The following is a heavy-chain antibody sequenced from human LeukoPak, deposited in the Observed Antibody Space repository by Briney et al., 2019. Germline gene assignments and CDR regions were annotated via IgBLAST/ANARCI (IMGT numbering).Heavy chain of an antibody. CDR2: IYHSGST. J-gene: IGHJ4*02. V-gene: IGHV4-59*12. CDR1: GGSISTYY. CDR3: ARESVRPYFDY. D-gene: IGHD2-8*01. Sequence: SETLSLTCTVSGGSISTYYWTWIRQPPGKGLEWIGYIYHSGSTNYNPSLKSRVTISVDTSKDQFSLKLSSVTAADTGVYYCARESVRPYFDYWGQGTLVTVSS.